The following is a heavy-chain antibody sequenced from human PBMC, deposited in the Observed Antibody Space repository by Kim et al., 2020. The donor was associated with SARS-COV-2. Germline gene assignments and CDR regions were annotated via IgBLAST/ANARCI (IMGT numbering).Heavy chain of an antibody. Sequence: GGSLRLSCAASGFTFSIYSIDWVRRAPGKGLEWIIYISSTSRNIYYADSVKGRFTVSRDNAENSVYRQMDSLTDEDTGIYYCARVGPGGYTVDYWGQGTPVSVSS. CDR2: ISSTSRNI. CDR3: ARVGPGGYTVDY. CDR1: GFTFSIYS. V-gene: IGHV3-48*02. D-gene: IGHD5-12*01. J-gene: IGHJ4*02.